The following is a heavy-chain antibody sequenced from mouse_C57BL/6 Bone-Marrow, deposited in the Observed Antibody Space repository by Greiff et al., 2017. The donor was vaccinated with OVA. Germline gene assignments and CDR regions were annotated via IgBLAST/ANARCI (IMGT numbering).Heavy chain of an antibody. D-gene: IGHD4-1*01. CDR2: ISYDGSN. V-gene: IGHV3-6*01. CDR3: ASGDGTNYFDY. Sequence: EVQLVESGPGLVKPSQSLSLTCSVTGYSITSGYYWNWIRQFPGNKLEWMGYISYDGSNNYNPSLKNRISITRDTSKNQFFLKLNSVTTEDTATYYCASGDGTNYFDYWGQGTTLTVSS. J-gene: IGHJ2*01. CDR1: GYSITSGYY.